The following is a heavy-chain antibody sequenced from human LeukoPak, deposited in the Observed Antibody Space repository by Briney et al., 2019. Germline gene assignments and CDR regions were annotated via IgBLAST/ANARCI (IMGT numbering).Heavy chain of an antibody. D-gene: IGHD3-22*01. CDR3: ASYDSSGYGLDAFDI. V-gene: IGHV4-39*01. J-gene: IGHJ3*02. CDR1: GGSISSSSYY. Sequence: PSETVSLTCTVSGGSISSSSYYWGWIRQPPGKGLEWIGSIYYSGSTYYNPSLKSRVTISVDTSKNQFSLKLSSVTAADTAVYYCASYDSSGYGLDAFDIWGQGTMVTVSS. CDR2: IYYSGST.